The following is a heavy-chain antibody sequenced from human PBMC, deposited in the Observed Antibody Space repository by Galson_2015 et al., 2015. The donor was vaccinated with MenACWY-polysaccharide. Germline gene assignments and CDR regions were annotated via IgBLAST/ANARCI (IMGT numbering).Heavy chain of an antibody. V-gene: IGHV3-9*01. CDR3: AKDIVYDSSGGGVNY. CDR1: GFTFDDYA. J-gene: IGHJ4*02. Sequence: SLRLSCAASGFTFDDYAMHWVRQAPGKGLEWVSGISWNSGCIDYADSVKGRFTISRDNAKNSLYLQMNSLRAEDTALYYCAKDIVYDSSGGGVNYWGQGTLVTVSS. CDR2: ISWNSGCI. D-gene: IGHD3-22*01.